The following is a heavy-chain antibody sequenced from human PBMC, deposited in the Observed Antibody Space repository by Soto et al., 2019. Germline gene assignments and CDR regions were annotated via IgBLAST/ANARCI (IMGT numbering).Heavy chain of an antibody. CDR1: GFTFSDHY. D-gene: IGHD2-15*01. V-gene: IGHV3-72*01. Sequence: EVQLVESGGGLVQPGGSLRLSCAASGFTFSDHYMDWVRQAPWKGLEWVGRTRNKANSYTTEYAASVKGRFTISRDDSQNSLYLQMNSLKTEDTAVYYCARDGLYCSGGSCYSRFDYWGQGTLVTVSS. J-gene: IGHJ4*02. CDR2: TRNKANSYTT. CDR3: ARDGLYCSGGSCYSRFDY.